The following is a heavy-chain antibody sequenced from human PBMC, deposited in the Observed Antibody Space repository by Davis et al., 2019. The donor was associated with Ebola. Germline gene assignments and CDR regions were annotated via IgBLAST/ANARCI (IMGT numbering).Heavy chain of an antibody. J-gene: IGHJ4*02. CDR2: INAGNGNT. D-gene: IGHD3-22*01. CDR3: ARGSDSSGYYPTDY. Sequence: AASVKVSCKASGYTFTRYVLHWVRQAPGQRLEWMGWINAGNGNTKYSQKFQGRVTITRDTSASTSYMEMSSLRSEDTAVYYCARGSDSSGYYPTDYWGQGTLVTVSS. CDR1: GYTFTRYV. V-gene: IGHV1-3*01.